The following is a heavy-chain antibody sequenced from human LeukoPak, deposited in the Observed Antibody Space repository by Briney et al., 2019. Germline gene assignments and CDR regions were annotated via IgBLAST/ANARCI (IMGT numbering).Heavy chain of an antibody. CDR3: ARHRRGGYSCGGVAFDI. CDR1: GGSISSSSYY. J-gene: IGHJ3*02. CDR2: IYYSGST. D-gene: IGHD5-18*01. V-gene: IGHV4-39*01. Sequence: SETLSLTCTVSGGSISSSSYYWGWIRQPPGKGLEWIGSIYYSGSTHYNPSLKSRVTISVDTSKNQFSLKLSSVTAADTAVYYCARHRRGGYSCGGVAFDIWGQGTMVTVSS.